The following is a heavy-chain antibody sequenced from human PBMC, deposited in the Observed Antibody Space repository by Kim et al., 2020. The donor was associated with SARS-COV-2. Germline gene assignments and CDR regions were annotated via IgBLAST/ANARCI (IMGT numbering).Heavy chain of an antibody. Sequence: GGSTYYADSVKGRFTISRDNSKNTLYLRMNSLRAEDTAVYYCAKGLASDYWGQGTLVTVSS. J-gene: IGHJ4*02. CDR3: AKGLASDY. CDR2: GGST. V-gene: IGHV3-23*01.